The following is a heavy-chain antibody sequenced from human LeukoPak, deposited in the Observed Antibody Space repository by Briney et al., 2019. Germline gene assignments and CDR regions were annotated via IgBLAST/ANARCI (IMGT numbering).Heavy chain of an antibody. D-gene: IGHD3-22*01. J-gene: IGHJ1*01. CDR3: ARAPSEIGGYYPEYFRH. Sequence: PGGSLTLSCAASGFTFSTHWMHWVRQAPGKGLVWVSRIKSDGSTNYADSVKGRFTISRDNAKNTVALQMNSLRPEDTGVYYCARAPSEIGGYYPEYFRHWGEGTLVTVSS. V-gene: IGHV3-74*01. CDR2: IKSDGST. CDR1: GFTFSTHW.